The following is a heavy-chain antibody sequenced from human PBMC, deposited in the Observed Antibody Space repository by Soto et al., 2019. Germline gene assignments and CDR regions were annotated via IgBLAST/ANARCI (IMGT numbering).Heavy chain of an antibody. V-gene: IGHV4-39*01. D-gene: IGHD1-1*01. CDR1: GDSITSGGYY. J-gene: IGHJ4*02. CDR2: FYYGGRA. CDR3: AKYQVGTMFDY. Sequence: SETLSLTCSVSGDSITSGGYYWGWIRQPPGKGLEWIGIFYYGGRASYNPSLKSRVAISGDASKNQFSLKLSSVTAADTAVYTCAKYQVGTMFDYRGQGTLVTVSS.